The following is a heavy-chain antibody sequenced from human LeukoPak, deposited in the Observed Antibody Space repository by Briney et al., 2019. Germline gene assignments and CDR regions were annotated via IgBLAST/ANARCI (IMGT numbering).Heavy chain of an antibody. D-gene: IGHD2-15*01. Sequence: GGSLRLSCAASGFTFSSSAMSWVRQAPGKGLEWVSAISGSGGSTYYADSVKGRFTISRDNSKNTLYLQMNSLRAEDTAVYYCAKDRAVVPVPPSYAFDIWGQGTMVTVSS. V-gene: IGHV3-23*01. CDR2: ISGSGGST. CDR1: GFTFSSSA. CDR3: AKDRAVVPVPPSYAFDI. J-gene: IGHJ3*02.